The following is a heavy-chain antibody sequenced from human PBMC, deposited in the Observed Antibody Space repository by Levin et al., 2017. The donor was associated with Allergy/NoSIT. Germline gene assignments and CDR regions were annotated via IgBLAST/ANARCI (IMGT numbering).Heavy chain of an antibody. D-gene: IGHD3-10*01. CDR1: GFTFSSYD. Sequence: PGGSLRLSCAASGFTFSSYDMHWVRQATGKGLAWISGINTAGDTYYPDSVKGRFTISRENAKNSLFLHKNSLRAGDTAVYYCARVHRGAFDIWGQGTMVTVSS. CDR3: ARVHRGAFDI. V-gene: IGHV3-13*01. J-gene: IGHJ3*02. CDR2: INTAGDT.